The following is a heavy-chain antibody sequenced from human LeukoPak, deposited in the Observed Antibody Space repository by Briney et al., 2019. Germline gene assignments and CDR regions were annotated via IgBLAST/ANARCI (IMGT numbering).Heavy chain of an antibody. V-gene: IGHV4-59*08. Sequence: SETLSLTCTVSGGSISSYYWSWIRQPPGKGLEWIGYIYYSGSTNYNPSLKSRVTISVDTSKNQFSLRLSPVTAADTAVYYCAAGEAMVTYWGQGTLVTVSS. CDR2: IYYSGST. CDR1: GGSISSYY. CDR3: AAGEAMVTY. D-gene: IGHD5-18*01. J-gene: IGHJ4*02.